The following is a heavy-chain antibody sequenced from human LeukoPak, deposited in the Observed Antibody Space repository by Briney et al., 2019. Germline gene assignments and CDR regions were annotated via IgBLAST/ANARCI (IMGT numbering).Heavy chain of an antibody. Sequence: GGSLRLSCAASGFTFSDYYMSWIRQAPGKGLEWVSYISSSGSTIYYADSVKGRFTISRDNAKNSLYLQMNSLRAEDTAVYYCARDVALSTYHFDSSGLLDCWGQGTLVTVSS. CDR1: GFTFSDYY. J-gene: IGHJ4*02. CDR3: ARDVALSTYHFDSSGLLDC. D-gene: IGHD3-22*01. CDR2: ISSSGSTI. V-gene: IGHV3-11*04.